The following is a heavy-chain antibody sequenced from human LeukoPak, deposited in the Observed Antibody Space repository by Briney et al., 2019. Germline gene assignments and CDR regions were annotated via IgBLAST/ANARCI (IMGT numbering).Heavy chain of an antibody. V-gene: IGHV3-7*01. CDR2: IKPDGSER. J-gene: IGHJ4*02. CDR1: GFTFSGYW. D-gene: IGHD5-24*01. Sequence: GGSLRLSCAASGFTFSGYWMGWVRQAPGKGLEWVANIKPDGSERYYVDSVKGRFTISRDNAKNSLYLQMDSQRAEDTAVYYCARGRGVDYWGRGTLVTVSS. CDR3: ARGRGVDY.